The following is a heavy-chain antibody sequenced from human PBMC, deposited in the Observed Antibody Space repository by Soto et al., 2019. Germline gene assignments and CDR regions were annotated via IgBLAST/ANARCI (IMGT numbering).Heavy chain of an antibody. V-gene: IGHV3-74*01. Sequence: EVQLVESGGGLAQPGGSLRLSCAASGFTFSSYWMHWVRQATGKGLVWVSRINSDGSSTTYADSVKGRFTISRYNAQNTLYLQMNSLRAEDPAVYYCAREIVGVTAIDYWGQGTLVTFSS. CDR2: INSDGSST. CDR3: AREIVGVTAIDY. D-gene: IGHD2-21*02. CDR1: GFTFSSYW. J-gene: IGHJ4*02.